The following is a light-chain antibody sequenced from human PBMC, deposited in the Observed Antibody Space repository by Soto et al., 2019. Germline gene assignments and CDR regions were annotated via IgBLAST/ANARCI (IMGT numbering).Light chain of an antibody. Sequence: EIVLTQSPGTLSLSPGERATLSCRASQSVSSSYLAWYQQKPGQAPRLLIYGASSRATGIPDRFSGSGSGTDFTLTISRLEPEDFGVYYCQQYGSSLRTFGQGTKVDIK. CDR2: GAS. CDR3: QQYGSSLRT. J-gene: IGKJ1*01. CDR1: QSVSSSY. V-gene: IGKV3-20*01.